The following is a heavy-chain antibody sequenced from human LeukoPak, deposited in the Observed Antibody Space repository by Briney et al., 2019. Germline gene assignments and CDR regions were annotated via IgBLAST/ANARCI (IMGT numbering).Heavy chain of an antibody. D-gene: IGHD6-19*01. J-gene: IGHJ4*02. Sequence: SVKVSCKASGGTFSSYAISWVRQAPGQGLEWMGRIIPILGIANYAQNFQGRVTITADKSTSTAYMELSSLGSDDTAVYFCARDGDGGWSDYWGQGTLVTVSS. V-gene: IGHV1-69*04. CDR3: ARDGDGGWSDY. CDR1: GGTFSSYA. CDR2: IIPILGIA.